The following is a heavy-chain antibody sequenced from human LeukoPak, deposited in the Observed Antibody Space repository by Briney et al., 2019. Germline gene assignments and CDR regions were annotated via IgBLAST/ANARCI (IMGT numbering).Heavy chain of an antibody. Sequence: SETLSLTCTVSGGSISSFFWSWIRQPPGKGLEWIGYVHSSGSTKYNHSLKSRLIISVDMSKNQFSLKLRSVSVADTAVYYCARLAPGNYDILTGDPKVVFDYWGQGALVTVSS. CDR3: ARLAPGNYDILTGDPKVVFDY. CDR1: GGSISSFF. CDR2: VHSSGST. D-gene: IGHD3-9*01. J-gene: IGHJ4*02. V-gene: IGHV4-59*01.